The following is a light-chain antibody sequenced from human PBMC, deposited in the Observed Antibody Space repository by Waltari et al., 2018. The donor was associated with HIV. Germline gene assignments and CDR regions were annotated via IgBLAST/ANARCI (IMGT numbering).Light chain of an antibody. V-gene: IGLV8-61*01. J-gene: IGLJ3*02. CDR2: STN. CDR1: SGSVSTNSY. CDR3: VLYMGSGVWV. Sequence: QTVVTQEPSFSVSPGGTVTLTCGLSSGSVSTNSYPSWYQQTPGQAPSTLIYSTNTRSAGVPDRFSGSILGNKAALTITGAQADDESDYYCVLYMGSGVWVFGGGTKLTVL.